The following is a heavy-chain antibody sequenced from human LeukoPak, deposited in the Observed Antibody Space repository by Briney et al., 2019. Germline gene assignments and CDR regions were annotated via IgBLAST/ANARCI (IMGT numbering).Heavy chain of an antibody. J-gene: IGHJ4*02. CDR1: GYTFRTYS. CDR2: ISYVGSNK. V-gene: IGHV3-30*18. D-gene: IGHD5/OR15-5a*01. CDR3: AKEVYGYHPIDY. Sequence: GSSLRVSCAASGYTFRTYSMHWVRQAPGKGLEWVAVISYVGSNKNYADTVKGRFTISRDNFKNTLYLQMNSLRADDTAVYYCAKEVYGYHPIDYWGQGTPVTVSS.